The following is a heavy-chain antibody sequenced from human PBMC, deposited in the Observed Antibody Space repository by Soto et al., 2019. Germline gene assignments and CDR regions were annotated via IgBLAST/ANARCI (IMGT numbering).Heavy chain of an antibody. CDR1: GFTFSSYA. Sequence: AGGSLRLSCAASGFTFSSYAMHWVRQAPGKGLEWVAVISYDGSNKYYADSVKGRFTISRDNSKNTLYLQMNSLRAEDTAVYYCARGEYSSSSPYYYYGMDVWGQGTTVTVS. CDR2: ISYDGSNK. J-gene: IGHJ6*02. D-gene: IGHD6-6*01. V-gene: IGHV3-30-3*01. CDR3: ARGEYSSSSPYYYYGMDV.